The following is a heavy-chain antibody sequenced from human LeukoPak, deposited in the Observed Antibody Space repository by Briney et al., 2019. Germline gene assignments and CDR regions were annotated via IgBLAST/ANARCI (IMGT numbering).Heavy chain of an antibody. J-gene: IGHJ4*02. D-gene: IGHD1-26*01. CDR3: AREKEASGSHYFDY. V-gene: IGHV4-30-2*01. CDR1: GGSISSGGYS. Sequence: PSQTLSLTCAVSGGSISSGGYSWSWIRQPPGKGLEWIGYIHHSGSTYYNPSLKSRVTISVDRSKNQFSLKLSSVTAADTAVYYCAREKEASGSHYFDYWGQGTLVTVSS. CDR2: IHHSGST.